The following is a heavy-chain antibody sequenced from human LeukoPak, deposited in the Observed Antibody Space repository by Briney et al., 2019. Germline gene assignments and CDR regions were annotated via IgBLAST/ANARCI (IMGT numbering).Heavy chain of an antibody. CDR2: TNSDGSST. CDR1: GFTFNNYW. J-gene: IGHJ1*01. CDR3: ARGDNLNLVF. V-gene: IGHV3-74*01. D-gene: IGHD1-20*01. Sequence: RGSLRLSCAASGFTFNNYWMHWVRPGPGNGLVWVSGTNSDGSSTGYEDSVGGRFTLSRDNTKNPLDLQMNTLNVEDTAVYYSARGDNLNLVFWGEGALVSVSS.